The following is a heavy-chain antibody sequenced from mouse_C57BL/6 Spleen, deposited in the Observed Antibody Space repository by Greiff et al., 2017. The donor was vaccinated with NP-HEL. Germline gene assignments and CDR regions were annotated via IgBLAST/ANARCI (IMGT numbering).Heavy chain of an antibody. CDR2: IHPSDSDT. D-gene: IGHD1-1*02. CDR1: GYTFTSYW. V-gene: IGHV1-74*01. J-gene: IGHJ3*01. Sequence: QVQLQQPGAELVKPGASVKVSCKASGYTFTSYWMHWVKQRPGQGLEWIGRIHPSDSDTNYNQKFKGKATLTVDKSSSTAYMQLSSLTSEDSAVYYCAIDLWDSPFAYWGQGTLVTVSA. CDR3: AIDLWDSPFAY.